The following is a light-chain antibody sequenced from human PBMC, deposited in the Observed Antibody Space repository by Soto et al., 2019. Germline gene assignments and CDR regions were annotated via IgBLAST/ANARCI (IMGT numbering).Light chain of an antibody. CDR2: GAS. CDR3: QQRSNWPPIT. Sequence: EIVLTQSPGTLSLSPGERATLSCRASQSLNARYLAWYQVKPGQAPRLLFYGASSRATGIPDRFIGSGSGTDFTLTITGLEPEDAAVYYCQQRSNWPPITFGQGTRLEIK. V-gene: IGKV3D-20*02. J-gene: IGKJ5*01. CDR1: QSLNARY.